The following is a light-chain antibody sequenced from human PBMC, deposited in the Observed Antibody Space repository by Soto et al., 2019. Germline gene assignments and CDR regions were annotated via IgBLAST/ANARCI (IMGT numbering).Light chain of an antibody. CDR2: KAS. CDR1: ENIKSW. J-gene: IGKJ2*01. Sequence: DIQMTQSPSTLSASVGDRVTIACRASENIKSWLAWYQQQPGKAPKLLIYKASSLQSGVPSRFSGSGSGTEFTLTISSLQADDFVTYYCQQDNSYPYTFGQGTRLEIK. V-gene: IGKV1-5*03. CDR3: QQDNSYPYT.